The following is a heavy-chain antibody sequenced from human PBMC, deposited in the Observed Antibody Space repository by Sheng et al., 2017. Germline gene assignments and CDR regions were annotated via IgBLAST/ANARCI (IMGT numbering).Heavy chain of an antibody. D-gene: IGHD3-22*01. CDR3: ARGYESGGHGAIFDY. CDR1: GFTFSSYA. CDR2: ISGSADGT. Sequence: EVHLVESGGGLVQPGGSLRLSCAVSGFTFSSYAMGWVRQAPGKGLEWVSSISGSADGTYYADSVKGRFTISRDNSKNTLYLQMNSLRVDDTAVYYCARGYESGGHGAIFDYWGQGTLVTVSS. V-gene: IGHV3-23*04. J-gene: IGHJ4*02.